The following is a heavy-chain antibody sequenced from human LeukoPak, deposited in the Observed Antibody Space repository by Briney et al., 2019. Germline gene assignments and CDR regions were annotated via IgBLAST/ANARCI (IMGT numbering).Heavy chain of an antibody. V-gene: IGHV4-34*01. CDR2: INHSGST. CDR1: GGSFSGYY. J-gene: IGHJ5*02. CDR3: ARGRGGRKNQLASNKNWFDP. D-gene: IGHD2-2*01. Sequence: PSETLSLTCAVYGGSFSGYYWSWIRQPPGKGLEWIGEINHSGSTNYNPSLKSRVTISVDTSKNQFSLKLSSVTAADTAVYYCARGRGGRKNQLASNKNWFDPWGQGTLVTVSS.